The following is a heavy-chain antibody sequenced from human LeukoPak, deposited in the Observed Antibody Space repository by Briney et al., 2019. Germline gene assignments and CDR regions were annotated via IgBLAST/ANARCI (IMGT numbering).Heavy chain of an antibody. CDR1: GYNFTNYA. Sequence: ASVKVSCKASGYNFTNYAIHWVRQAPGQRLEWMGWINGGNGDTKYSQKLQGRVTITRDTSATTAYMELSSLRSEDTAVYYCARASGGWAAFDIWGQGTMVTVSS. CDR2: INGGNGDT. D-gene: IGHD6-19*01. CDR3: ARASGGWAAFDI. V-gene: IGHV1-3*01. J-gene: IGHJ3*02.